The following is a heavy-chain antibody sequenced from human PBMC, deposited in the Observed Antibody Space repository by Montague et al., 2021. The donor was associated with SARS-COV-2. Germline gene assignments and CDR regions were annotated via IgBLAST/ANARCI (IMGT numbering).Heavy chain of an antibody. CDR3: ARHGYYETYDAFDI. Sequence: TLSPTCTVSGGSISSSSYYWRWIRQPPGKGLEWIGSIYYTGSTYYNPSLTSRFTISVDTSKNQFSLKLSSATAANTAVYYCARHGYYETYDAFDIWGQGTMVTVSS. CDR2: IYYTGST. V-gene: IGHV4-39*01. D-gene: IGHD3-22*01. J-gene: IGHJ3*02. CDR1: GGSISSSSYY.